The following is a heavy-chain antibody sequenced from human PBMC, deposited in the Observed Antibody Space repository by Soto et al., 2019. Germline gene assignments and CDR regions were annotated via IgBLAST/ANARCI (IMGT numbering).Heavy chain of an antibody. J-gene: IGHJ5*02. CDR3: ARGGSYYSWFDP. D-gene: IGHD1-26*01. CDR2: IYYSGST. V-gene: IGHV4-59*01. Sequence: PSETLSLTCPVSGGSISSYYCSWIRQPPGKGLEWIGYIYYSGSTNYNPSLKSRVTISVDTSKNQFSLKLSSVTAADTAVYYCARGGSYYSWFDPWGQGTLVTVSS. CDR1: GGSISSYY.